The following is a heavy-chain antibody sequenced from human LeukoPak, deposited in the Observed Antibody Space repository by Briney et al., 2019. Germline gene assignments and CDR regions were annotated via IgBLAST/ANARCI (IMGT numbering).Heavy chain of an antibody. J-gene: IGHJ3*02. Sequence: GASLKVSCKASGYTFTSYYMHWVRQAPGQGLEWMGGIIHIFGTAYYAQKFKGRVTITADNSKSSPYLQMSSLRSEDTAVYYCARERGRAFDIWGQGTMVTVSS. CDR3: ARERGRAFDI. CDR2: IIHIFGTA. V-gene: IGHV1-69*06. CDR1: GYTFTSYY.